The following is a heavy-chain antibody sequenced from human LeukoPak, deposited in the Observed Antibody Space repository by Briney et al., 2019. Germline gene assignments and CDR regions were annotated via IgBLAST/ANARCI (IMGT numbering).Heavy chain of an antibody. D-gene: IGHD2-2*01. CDR1: GYTFTRYY. CDR2: INPNSGGT. V-gene: IGHV1-2*02. CDR3: ASGVTPAAISWNWFDP. J-gene: IGHJ5*02. Sequence: ASVKVSCKASGYTFTRYYMHWVRQAPGQGLEWMGWINPNSGGTHYAQKFQGRVTMTRDTSISTAYMELSRVTDGETAVDYCASGVTPAAISWNWFDPWGQGTLVTVSS.